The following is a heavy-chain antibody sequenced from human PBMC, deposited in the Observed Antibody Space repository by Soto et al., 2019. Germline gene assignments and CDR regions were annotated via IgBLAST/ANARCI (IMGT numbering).Heavy chain of an antibody. V-gene: IGHV4-30-2*01. CDR3: ASYYDSSGYEDAFDI. CDR2: IYHSGST. Sequence: QLQLQESGSGLVKPSQTLSLTCAVSGGSISSGGYSWSWIRQPPGKGLEWIGYIYHSGSTYYNPSLKRRVTISVDRSKNQFSLKLSSVTAADTAVYYCASYYDSSGYEDAFDIWGQGTMVTVSS. D-gene: IGHD3-22*01. J-gene: IGHJ3*02. CDR1: GGSISSGGYS.